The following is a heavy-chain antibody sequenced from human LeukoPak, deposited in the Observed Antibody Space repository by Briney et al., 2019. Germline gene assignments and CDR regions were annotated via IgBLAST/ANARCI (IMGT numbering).Heavy chain of an antibody. CDR2: IYPGDSDT. CDR3: ARLNYSSSWYMGWFDP. Sequence: GESLKISCKGSGYSFTSYWIGWVRQMPGKGLEWMGIIYPGDSDTRYSPSFQGQVTISADKSISTAYLQWSSLKASDTAMYYCARLNYSSSWYMGWFDPWGQGTLVTVSS. D-gene: IGHD6-13*01. CDR1: GYSFTSYW. V-gene: IGHV5-51*01. J-gene: IGHJ5*02.